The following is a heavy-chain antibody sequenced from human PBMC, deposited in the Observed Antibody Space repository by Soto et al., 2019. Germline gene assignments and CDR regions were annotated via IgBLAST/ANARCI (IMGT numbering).Heavy chain of an antibody. J-gene: IGHJ4*02. CDR3: ARDDTHYFENSRSYYDAMDY. CDR1: GFTFSNYW. Sequence: EVQLVESGGGLVQPGGSLRLSCAASGFTFSNYWMTWVRQAPGKGLEWVANIKEDGGERNYVDSVEGRFTISRDNSKNSMFLQMNSLSAEDTAVYFCARDDTHYFENSRSYYDAMDYWGQGTLVTVSS. D-gene: IGHD3-22*01. CDR2: IKEDGGER. V-gene: IGHV3-7*03.